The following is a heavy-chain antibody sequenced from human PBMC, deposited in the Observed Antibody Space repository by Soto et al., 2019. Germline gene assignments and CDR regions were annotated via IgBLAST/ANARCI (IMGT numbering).Heavy chain of an antibody. D-gene: IGHD3-9*01. CDR1: GGPCSSYV. Sequence: GGSLSLCSAAAGGPCSSYVRHLVRQATGKGLEWVAVILYDGSNKYYADSVKGRFTISRDNSKNTLYLQMNSLRAEDTAVYYCARDWLTHYYYGMAVWGHGTTVPVSS. J-gene: IGHJ6*02. CDR3: ARDWLTHYYYGMAV. V-gene: IGHV3-33*01. CDR2: ILYDGSNK.